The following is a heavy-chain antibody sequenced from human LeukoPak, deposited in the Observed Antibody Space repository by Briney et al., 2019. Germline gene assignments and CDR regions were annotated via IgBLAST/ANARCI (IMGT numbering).Heavy chain of an antibody. CDR3: TRARTYFYGSGTYDSFDF. J-gene: IGHJ5*01. V-gene: IGHV3-74*01. D-gene: IGHD3-10*01. Sequence: GGSLRLSCAASGFTFSSYWMHWVRHTPGKGLMWFARIKSDGSTIYADSVQGRFIISGDNAKNMVYQLMNRLRADDTAIDCCTRARTYFYGSGTYDSFDFWGQGTRVAVS. CDR1: GFTFSSYW. CDR2: IKSDGST.